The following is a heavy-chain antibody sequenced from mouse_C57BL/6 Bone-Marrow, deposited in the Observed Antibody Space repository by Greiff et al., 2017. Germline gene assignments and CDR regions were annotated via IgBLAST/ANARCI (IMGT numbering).Heavy chain of an antibody. Sequence: VQLQQSGPELVKPGASVKISCKASGYAFSSSWMNWVKQRPGKGLEWIGRIYPGDGDTNYNGKFKGKATLTADKYSSTAYMQRSSLTSEDSAVYFCARWDYDYGPFAYWGQGTLVTVSA. V-gene: IGHV1-82*01. CDR1: GYAFSSSW. CDR2: IYPGDGDT. CDR3: ARWDYDYGPFAY. J-gene: IGHJ3*01. D-gene: IGHD2-4*01.